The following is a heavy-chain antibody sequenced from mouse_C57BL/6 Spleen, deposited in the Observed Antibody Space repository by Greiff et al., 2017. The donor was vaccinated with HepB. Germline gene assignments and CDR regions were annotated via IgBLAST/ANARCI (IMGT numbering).Heavy chain of an antibody. CDR2: IYPRSGNT. D-gene: IGHD2-3*01. CDR1: GYTFTSYG. V-gene: IGHV1-81*01. Sequence: VKLMESGAELARPGASVKLSCKASGYTFTSYGISWVKQRTGQGLEWIGEIYPRSGNTYYNEKFKGKATLTADKSSSTAYMELRSLTSEDSAVYFCARHDGYRFAYWGQGTLVTVSA. CDR3: ARHDGYRFAY. J-gene: IGHJ3*01.